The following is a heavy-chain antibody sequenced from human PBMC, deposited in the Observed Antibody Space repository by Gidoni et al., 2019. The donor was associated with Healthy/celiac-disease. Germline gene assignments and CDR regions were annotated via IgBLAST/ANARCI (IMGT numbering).Heavy chain of an antibody. Sequence: EVQLVASGGGLVQPGRSLRLSCAASGFTFDDYAMHWVRQAPGKGLEWVSGISWNSCSIGYADSVKCRFTISRDNAKNSLYLQMNSLRAEDTALYYCAKDRYGDYSYYFDYWGQGTLVTVSS. CDR3: AKDRYGDYSYYFDY. V-gene: IGHV3-9*01. D-gene: IGHD4-17*01. CDR1: GFTFDDYA. J-gene: IGHJ4*02. CDR2: ISWNSCSI.